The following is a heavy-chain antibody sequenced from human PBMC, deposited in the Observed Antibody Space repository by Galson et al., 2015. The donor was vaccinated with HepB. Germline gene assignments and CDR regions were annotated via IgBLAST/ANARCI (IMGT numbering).Heavy chain of an antibody. CDR1: GFTFSSYS. D-gene: IGHD5-18*01. Sequence: SLRLSCAASGFTFSSYSMNWVRQAPGKGLEWVSSISSSSSYIYYADSVKGRFTISRDNARNSLYLQMNSLRAEDTAVYYCARDPGVDTAMAPFDYWGQGTLVTVSS. CDR2: ISSSSSYI. J-gene: IGHJ4*02. CDR3: ARDPGVDTAMAPFDY. V-gene: IGHV3-21*01.